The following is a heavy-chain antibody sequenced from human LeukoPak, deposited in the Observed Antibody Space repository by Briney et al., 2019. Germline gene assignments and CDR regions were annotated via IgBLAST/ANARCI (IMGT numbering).Heavy chain of an antibody. CDR1: GGSISSGSYY. CDR3: ARTLGGQQPAGWFDP. J-gene: IGHJ5*02. D-gene: IGHD1-14*01. Sequence: SQTLSLTCTVSGGSISSGSYYWSWIRQPAGKGLEWIGRIYTSGSTNYNPSLKSRVTISVDTSKNQFSLKLSSVTAADTAVYYRARTLGGQQPAGWFDPWGQGTLVTVSS. V-gene: IGHV4-61*02. CDR2: IYTSGST.